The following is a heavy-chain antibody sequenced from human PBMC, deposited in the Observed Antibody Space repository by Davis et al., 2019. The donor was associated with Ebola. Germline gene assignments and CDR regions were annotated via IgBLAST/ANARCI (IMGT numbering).Heavy chain of an antibody. CDR3: VRTAVAGFPYSYYFDY. CDR1: GGSFSGYY. V-gene: IGHV4-34*01. J-gene: IGHJ4*02. Sequence: MPSETLSLPFAVYGGSFSGYYWSWSPPPPGKGLAWIGEKNHSGNPHYNPSLKRRVTISVDTSKNQFSLKLSSVTAADTAVYYCVRTAVAGFPYSYYFDYWGPGTLVTASS. CDR2: KNHSGNP. D-gene: IGHD6-19*01.